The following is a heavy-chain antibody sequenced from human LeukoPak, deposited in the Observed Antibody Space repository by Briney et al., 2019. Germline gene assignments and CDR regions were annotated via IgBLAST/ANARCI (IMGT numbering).Heavy chain of an antibody. CDR2: INDRGGYI. CDR1: GFSFSMYS. V-gene: IGHV3-23*01. J-gene: IGHJ4*02. CDR3: VRERDRGIDVADDFDY. D-gene: IGHD6-19*01. Sequence: PGGSLRLSCAPSGFSFSMYSMAWVRQAPGKGLEWVSVINDRGGYIQAADPVKGRFTISRDNYQNTLFLQMNSLRAEDTAVYYCVRERDRGIDVADDFDYWGQGTLVTVSS.